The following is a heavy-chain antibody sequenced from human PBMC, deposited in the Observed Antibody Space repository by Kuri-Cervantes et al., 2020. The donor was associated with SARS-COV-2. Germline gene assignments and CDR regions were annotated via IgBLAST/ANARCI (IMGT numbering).Heavy chain of an antibody. CDR3: ARRPFPVFGVVNDAFDI. J-gene: IGHJ3*02. Sequence: ASVKVSCKASGYTFTGYYMHWVRQAPGQGLEWMGWINPNSGGTNYAQKFQGWVTMTRDTSISTAYLQWSSLKASDTAMYYCARRPFPVFGVVNDAFDIWGQGTMVTVSS. CDR1: GYTFTGYY. D-gene: IGHD3-3*01. CDR2: INPNSGGT. V-gene: IGHV1-2*04.